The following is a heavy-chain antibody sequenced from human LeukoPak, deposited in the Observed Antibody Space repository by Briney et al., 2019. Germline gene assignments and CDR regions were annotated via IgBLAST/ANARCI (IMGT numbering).Heavy chain of an antibody. CDR1: GFTFSDYY. CDR3: ASTPNWNYAMDY. V-gene: IGHV3-11*01. J-gene: IGHJ4*02. CDR2: ISSSGSTI. Sequence: PGGSLRLSCAASGFTFSDYYMSWIRQAPGKGLEWVSYISSSGSTIYYADSVKGRFTISRDNAKNSLYLQMNSLRAEDTAVYYCASTPNWNYAMDYWGQGTLVTVPS. D-gene: IGHD1-7*01.